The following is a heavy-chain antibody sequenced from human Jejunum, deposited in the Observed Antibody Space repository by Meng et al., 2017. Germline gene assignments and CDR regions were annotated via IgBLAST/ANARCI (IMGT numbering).Heavy chain of an antibody. D-gene: IGHD6-13*01. V-gene: IGHV2-5*02. CDR1: GFSLSTGGVG. CDR3: AHRLAYSSNYNVGWFDP. CDR2: IYWDDDK. Sequence: QITFKESGPTLGKPTQTLTLTCTFSGFSLSTGGVGVGWLRQPPGKALECLALIYWDDDKRYNPSLKNRLTITKDTSKNQVVLTMTNVDPVDTATYYCAHRLAYSSNYNVGWFDPWGQGTLVTVSS. J-gene: IGHJ5*02.